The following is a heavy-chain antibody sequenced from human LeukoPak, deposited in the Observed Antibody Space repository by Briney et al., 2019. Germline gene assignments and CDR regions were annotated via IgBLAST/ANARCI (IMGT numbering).Heavy chain of an antibody. D-gene: IGHD2-15*01. CDR1: GGTFSSYA. CDR3: ARFSAVAAIDY. Sequence: PVKVSCKASGGTFSSYAISWVRQAPGQGLEWMGRIIPIFGTANYAQKLQGRVTMTTDTSTSTAYMELRSLRSDDTAVYYCARFSAVAAIDYWGQGTLVTVSS. J-gene: IGHJ4*02. V-gene: IGHV1-69*05. CDR2: IIPIFGTA.